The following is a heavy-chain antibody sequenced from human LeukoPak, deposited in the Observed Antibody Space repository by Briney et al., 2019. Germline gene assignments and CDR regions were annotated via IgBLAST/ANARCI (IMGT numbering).Heavy chain of an antibody. D-gene: IGHD2-21*02. CDR2: ISWNSGSI. Sequence: PGGSLRLSCAASGFTFDDYAMHWVRQAPGKGLEWVSGISWNSGSIGYADSVKGRFTISRDNAKNSLYLQMNSLRAEDTALYYCARLAYCGGDCPDAFDIWGQGTMVTVSS. V-gene: IGHV3-9*01. J-gene: IGHJ3*02. CDR3: ARLAYCGGDCPDAFDI. CDR1: GFTFDDYA.